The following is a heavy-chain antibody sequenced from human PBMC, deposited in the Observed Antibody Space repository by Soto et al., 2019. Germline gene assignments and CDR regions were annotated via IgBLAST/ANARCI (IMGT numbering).Heavy chain of an antibody. Sequence: GESLKISCQSFGYTFTAYWIAWVRQMPGKGLEWMGIIFPADSEIRYSPSFRGHVTISADKSISTAYLQWSSLEASATAMYYCARPLYPGYCTDGVCYSYDYWGQGTPVTVSS. V-gene: IGHV5-51*01. J-gene: IGHJ4*02. CDR2: IFPADSEI. D-gene: IGHD2-8*01. CDR3: ARPLYPGYCTDGVCYSYDY. CDR1: GYTFTAYW.